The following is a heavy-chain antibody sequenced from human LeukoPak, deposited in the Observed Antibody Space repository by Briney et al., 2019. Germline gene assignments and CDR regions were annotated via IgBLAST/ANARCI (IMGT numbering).Heavy chain of an antibody. CDR3: ASDIVVVPAAIQGFDAFDI. V-gene: IGHV3-30*02. Sequence: GGSLRLSCAASGFTFDDYGMSWVRQAPGKGLEWVAFIRYDGSNKYYADSVKGRFTISRDNSKNTLYLQMNSLRAEDAAVYYCASDIVVVPAAIQGFDAFDIWGQGTMVTVSS. CDR1: GFTFDDYG. J-gene: IGHJ3*02. D-gene: IGHD2-2*02. CDR2: IRYDGSNK.